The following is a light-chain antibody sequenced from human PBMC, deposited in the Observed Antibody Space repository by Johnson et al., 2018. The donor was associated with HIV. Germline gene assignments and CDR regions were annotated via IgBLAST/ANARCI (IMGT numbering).Light chain of an antibody. Sequence: QSVLTQPPSVSAAPGQKVTVSCSGSSSNIENNFVSWYQQLPGTAPKLLIYEDNKRPSGIPDRFSGSKSGTSATLGITGLQTGDEADYYCGTWDSILSAYYVFGTGTKVTVL. V-gene: IGLV1-51*02. CDR2: EDN. J-gene: IGLJ1*01. CDR3: GTWDSILSAYYV. CDR1: SSNIENNF.